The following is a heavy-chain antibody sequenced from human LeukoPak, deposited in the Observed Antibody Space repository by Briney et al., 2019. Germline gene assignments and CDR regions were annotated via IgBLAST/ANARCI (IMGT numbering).Heavy chain of an antibody. V-gene: IGHV3-74*01. D-gene: IGHD2-21*02. CDR3: ASSMTAMGDV. CDR2: ISSDGSTT. CDR1: GFTFSSYW. Sequence: PGGSLRLSSAAPGFTFSSYWVYWVSQAPGKGLVWGPRISSDGSTTSYTDSVKGRITISRDNAKNTLYLHMNSLRVEDTAVYYCASSMTAMGDVWGQGTMVTVSS. J-gene: IGHJ3*01.